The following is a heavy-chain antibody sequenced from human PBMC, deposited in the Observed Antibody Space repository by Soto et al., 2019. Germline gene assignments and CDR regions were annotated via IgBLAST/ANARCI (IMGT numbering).Heavy chain of an antibody. Sequence: SETLSLTCTVSGGSISSSSYYWGWIRQPPGKGLEWIGYIYYSGSTNYNPSLKSRVTISVDTSKNQFSLKLSSVTAADTAVYYCARQKTDNYYYYYMDVWGKGTTVTVSS. J-gene: IGHJ6*03. CDR3: ARQKTDNYYYYYMDV. CDR1: GGSISSSSYY. CDR2: IYYSGST. V-gene: IGHV4-61*05. D-gene: IGHD2-21*02.